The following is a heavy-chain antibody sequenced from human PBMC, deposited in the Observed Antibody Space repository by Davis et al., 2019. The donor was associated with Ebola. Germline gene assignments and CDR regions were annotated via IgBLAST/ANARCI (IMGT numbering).Heavy chain of an antibody. V-gene: IGHV1-18*01. Sequence: ASVKVSCKSSDYNFINVGLNWVRQAPGQGLEWMGWISPYNGNTHYGDKFQGRIRLTTDTSTRTAYMELKSLMSDDTAVYFCARDAGRGLNYFDLWGQGTLVTVSS. J-gene: IGHJ5*02. CDR3: ARDAGRGLNYFDL. D-gene: IGHD1-7*01. CDR1: DYNFINVG. CDR2: ISPYNGNT.